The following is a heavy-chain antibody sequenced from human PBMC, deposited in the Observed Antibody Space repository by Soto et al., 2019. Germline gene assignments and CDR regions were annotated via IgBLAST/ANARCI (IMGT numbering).Heavy chain of an antibody. D-gene: IGHD6-19*01. CDR3: ARSPGIAVADY. V-gene: IGHV1-3*05. J-gene: IGHJ4*02. CDR1: GYTFTSYA. CDR2: INAGNGNT. Sequence: QVQLVQSGAEEKKPGASVKVSCKASGYTFTSYAMHWVRQAPGQRLEWMGWINAGNGNTKYSQKCQGRVTITRDTSASTAYMELSSLRSEDTAGYYCARSPGIAVADYWGQGTLVTVSS.